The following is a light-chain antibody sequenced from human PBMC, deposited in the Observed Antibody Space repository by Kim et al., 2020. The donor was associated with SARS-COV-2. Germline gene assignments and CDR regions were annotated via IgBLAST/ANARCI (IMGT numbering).Light chain of an antibody. CDR2: DVN. J-gene: IGLJ3*02. CDR1: NSDVGGYNY. Sequence: QSALTQPRSVSGSPGQSVTISCTGTNSDVGGYNYVSWYQHRPGKAPKLMIYDVNKRPSGVPDRFSRSKSGNTASLAISGLQAEDEADYYCCSYAGSYILVFGGGTQLTVL. CDR3: CSYAGSYILV. V-gene: IGLV2-11*01.